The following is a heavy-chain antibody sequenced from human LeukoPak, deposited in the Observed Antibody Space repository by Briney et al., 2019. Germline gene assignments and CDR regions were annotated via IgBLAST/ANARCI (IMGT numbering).Heavy chain of an antibody. V-gene: IGHV3-30*04. CDR3: ARAEYDFWSGYPYYFDY. Sequence: PGGSLRLSCAASGFTFSSYAMHWVRQAPGKGLEWVAVISYDGSNKYYADSVKGRFTISRDNSKNTLYLQMNSLRAEDTAVYYCARAEYDFWSGYPYYFDYWGQGTLVTVSS. CDR2: ISYDGSNK. J-gene: IGHJ4*02. D-gene: IGHD3-3*01. CDR1: GFTFSSYA.